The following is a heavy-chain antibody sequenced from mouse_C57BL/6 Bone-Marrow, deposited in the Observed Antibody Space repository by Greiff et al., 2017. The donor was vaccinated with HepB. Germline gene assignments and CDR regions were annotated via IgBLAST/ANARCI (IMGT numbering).Heavy chain of an antibody. J-gene: IGHJ3*01. CDR3: KPGKEEWFAY. CDR2: YPGSGNTY. CDR1: YTFTDYYM. D-gene: IGHD4-1*01. V-gene: IGHV1-83*01. Sequence: VQGVESGPELVKPGASVKMSCKASGYTFTDYYMHWVKQKPGKGLEWIGEIYPGSGNTYYNEKFKGKATLTADTSSSTAYMQLSSLTSEDSAVYVCAKPGKEEWFAYWGQGTLVTVSA.